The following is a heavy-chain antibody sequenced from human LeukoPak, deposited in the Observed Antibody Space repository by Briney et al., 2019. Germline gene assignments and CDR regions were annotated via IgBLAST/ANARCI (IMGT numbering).Heavy chain of an antibody. Sequence: PSETLTLTCTVSGCTISSYYWSWVRQPPGKGLEWIGYINYSGSTNYNPSLKSRVTISVDTSKNQFSLKLSSVTAADTAVYYCARRIAARPPYYYYYYMDVWGKGTTVTVSS. J-gene: IGHJ6*03. D-gene: IGHD6-6*01. CDR3: ARRIAARPPYYYYYYMDV. CDR1: GCTISSYY. V-gene: IGHV4-59*01. CDR2: INYSGST.